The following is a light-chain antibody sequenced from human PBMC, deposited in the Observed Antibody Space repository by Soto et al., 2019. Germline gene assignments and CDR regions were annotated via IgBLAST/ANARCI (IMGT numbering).Light chain of an antibody. J-gene: IGLJ1*01. CDR2: DVS. CDR1: RSDVGGYNF. V-gene: IGLV2-14*01. CDR3: SSYTSSSTPV. Sequence: QSALTQPASVSGSPGQSITISCTGTRSDVGGYNFDSWYQQYPGKAPKLMIYDVSIRPSGVSNRFSGSKSGNTASLTISGLHAEDEADYYCSSYTSSSTPVFGTGTKVTVL.